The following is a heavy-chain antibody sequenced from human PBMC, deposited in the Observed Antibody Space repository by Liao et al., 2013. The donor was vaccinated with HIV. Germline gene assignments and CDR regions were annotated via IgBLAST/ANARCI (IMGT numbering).Heavy chain of an antibody. D-gene: IGHD4-17*01. J-gene: IGHJ4*02. CDR3: ARSLDYGDPYYFDH. Sequence: QVQLQESGPRLVKPSETLSLTCSVSGGSISSYYWSWIRQRAGKGLEWIGRIAPAGSTNYNPSLKSRVTMSVDTSKNQFSLNLNSVTAADTAVYYCARSLDYGDPYYFDHWGQGALVTVSS. V-gene: IGHV4-4*07. CDR1: GGSISSYY. CDR2: IAPAGST.